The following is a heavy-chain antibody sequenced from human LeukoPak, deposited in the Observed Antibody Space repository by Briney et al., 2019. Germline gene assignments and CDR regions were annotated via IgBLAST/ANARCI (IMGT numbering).Heavy chain of an antibody. D-gene: IGHD7-27*01. V-gene: IGHV3-15*01. CDR3: TSTLGY. J-gene: IGHJ4*02. CDR1: GLTFSSYW. CDR2: IKRKADGGTA. Sequence: GGSLRLSCAGSGLTFSSYWMTWVRQAPGKGLEWVGRIKRKADGGTADYAAPVKGRFSISRDDSKSALYLEMNSLKTEDTAVYYCTSTLGYWGQGTLVTVSS.